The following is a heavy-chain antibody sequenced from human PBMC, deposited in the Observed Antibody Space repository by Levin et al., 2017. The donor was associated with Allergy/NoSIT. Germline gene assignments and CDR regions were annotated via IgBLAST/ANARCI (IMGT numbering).Heavy chain of an antibody. Sequence: GGSLRLSCAASGFTFRSYWMHWVRQAPGKGLVWVSRINTDGSTTTYADSVKGRFTISRDTAKNTVYLQMNSLRAEDTAVYYCAGSIVAARRWFDAWGQGTLVSVSS. CDR3: AGSIVAARRWFDA. V-gene: IGHV3-74*01. D-gene: IGHD1-26*01. CDR1: GFTFRSYW. CDR2: INTDGSTT. J-gene: IGHJ5*02.